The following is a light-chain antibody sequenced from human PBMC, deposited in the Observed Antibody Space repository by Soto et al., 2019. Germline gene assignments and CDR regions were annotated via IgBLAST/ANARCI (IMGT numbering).Light chain of an antibody. J-gene: IGKJ1*01. CDR2: GAS. CDR3: QQYNNWPWT. CDR1: QSVGSD. Sequence: EIVMTQSPATLSVSPGERATLSCRASQSVGSDLAWYQQKPGQAPRLLIYGASTRATGIPARFSGSGSGTDFTLTISSLQPEDFAVYYCQQYNNWPWTFGQGTKVDIK. V-gene: IGKV3D-15*01.